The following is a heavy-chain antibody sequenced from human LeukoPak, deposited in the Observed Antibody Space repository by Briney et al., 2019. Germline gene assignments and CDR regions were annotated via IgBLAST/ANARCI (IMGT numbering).Heavy chain of an antibody. D-gene: IGHD6-19*01. V-gene: IGHV3-48*01. CDR2: ISSGTTI. CDR3: ARDRWQPEVYSSGWSLDY. J-gene: IGHJ4*02. Sequence: GGSLRLSCAASGFTFSTYSMNWVRQAPGKGLGGVSYISSGTTIYYADSVKGRFTISRDNAKNSLYLQMNSLRADDTAMYYCARDRWQPEVYSSGWSLDYWGQGTLVTVSS. CDR1: GFTFSTYS.